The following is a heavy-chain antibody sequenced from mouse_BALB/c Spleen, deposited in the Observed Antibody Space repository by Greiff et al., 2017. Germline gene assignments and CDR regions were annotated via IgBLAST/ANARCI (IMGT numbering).Heavy chain of an antibody. Sequence: EVMLVESGGGLVKPGGSLKLSYAASGFTFSSYAMSWVRQTPEKRLEWVASISSGGSTYYPDSVKGRFTISRDNARNILYLQMSSLRSEDTAMYYCARGRGYFDYWGQGTTLTVSS. CDR3: ARGRGYFDY. V-gene: IGHV5-6-5*01. CDR2: ISSGGST. J-gene: IGHJ2*01. CDR1: GFTFSSYA.